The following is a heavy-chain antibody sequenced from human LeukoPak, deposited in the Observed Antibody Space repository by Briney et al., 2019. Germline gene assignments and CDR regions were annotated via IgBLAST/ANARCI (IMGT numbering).Heavy chain of an antibody. D-gene: IGHD3-22*01. J-gene: IGHJ4*02. Sequence: PSETLSLTCAVYSGSFSGYYWSWIRQPPGKGLEWIGYIYYSGSTNYNPSLKSRVTISVDTSKNQFSLKLSSVTAADTAVYYCARSGWYYYDSSFDYWGQGTLVTVSS. CDR3: ARSGWYYYDSSFDY. V-gene: IGHV4-59*01. CDR1: SGSFSGYY. CDR2: IYYSGST.